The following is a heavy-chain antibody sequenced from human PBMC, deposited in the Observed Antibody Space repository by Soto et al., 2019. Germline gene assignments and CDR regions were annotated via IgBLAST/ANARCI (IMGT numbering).Heavy chain of an antibody. V-gene: IGHV5-51*01. CDR2: IYPGDSDT. CDR3: ARHRHYYGSGSYLMDYYYYGMDV. CDR1: GYSFTSYW. Sequence: PGESLKISCKGSGYSFTSYWIGWVRQMPGKGLEWMGIIYPGDSDTRYSPSFQGQVTISADKSISTAYLQWSSLKASDTAMYYCARHRHYYGSGSYLMDYYYYGMDVWGQGTTATVSS. D-gene: IGHD3-10*01. J-gene: IGHJ6*02.